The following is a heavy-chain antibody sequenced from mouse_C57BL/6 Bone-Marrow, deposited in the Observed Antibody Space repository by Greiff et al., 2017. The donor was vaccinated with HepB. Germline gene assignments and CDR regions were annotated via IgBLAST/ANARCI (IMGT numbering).Heavy chain of an antibody. V-gene: IGHV1-54*01. Sequence: QVQLQQSGAELVRPGTSVKVSCKASGYAFTNYLIEWVKQRPGQGLEWIGVINPGSGGTNYNEKFKGKATLTADKSSSTAYMQLSSLTSEDSAVYFCARSKGLRAFAYWGQGTLVTVSA. D-gene: IGHD2-4*01. CDR1: GYAFTNYL. CDR3: ARSKGLRAFAY. J-gene: IGHJ3*01. CDR2: INPGSGGT.